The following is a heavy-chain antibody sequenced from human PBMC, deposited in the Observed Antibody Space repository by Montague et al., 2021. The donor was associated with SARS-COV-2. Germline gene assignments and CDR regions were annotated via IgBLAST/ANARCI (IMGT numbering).Heavy chain of an antibody. V-gene: IGHV3-7*05. CDR1: GFRFSDYW. CDR3: TRLYGDYGGASDS. J-gene: IGHJ5*01. Sequence: SLRLSCAASGFRFSDYWMTWVRQAPGKGLEWVADIKQDGSVKYYVDSVRGRFTISRDNAQSLLFLQLSSLRAGDTAVYYCTRLYGDYGGASDSWGQGTLVIVSS. CDR2: IKQDGSVK. D-gene: IGHD4/OR15-4a*01.